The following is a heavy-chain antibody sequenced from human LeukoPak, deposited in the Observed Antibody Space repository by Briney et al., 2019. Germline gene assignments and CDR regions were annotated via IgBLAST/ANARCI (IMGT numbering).Heavy chain of an antibody. D-gene: IGHD3-22*01. J-gene: IGHJ4*02. CDR3: AREGVTMIVVAETGPDY. Sequence: GASVKVSCKASGYTFTSYGISWVRQAPGQGLEWMGSISAYNGNTNYAQKLQGRVTMTTDTSTSTAYMELRSLRSDDTAVYYCAREGVTMIVVAETGPDYWGQGTLVTVSS. CDR2: ISAYNGNT. CDR1: GYTFTSYG. V-gene: IGHV1-18*01.